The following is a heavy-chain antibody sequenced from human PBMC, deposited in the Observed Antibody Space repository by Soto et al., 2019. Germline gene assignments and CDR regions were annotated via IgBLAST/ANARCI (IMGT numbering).Heavy chain of an antibody. Sequence: GGSLRLSCAASGFTFDDYGMSWVRQAPGRGLEWVSGINWNGGSTGYADSVKGRFTISRDNAKNSLYLQMNSLRAEDTAVYYCARDQPGYSYGYGLGYWGQGTLVTVSS. CDR3: ARDQPGYSYGYGLGY. CDR2: INWNGGST. J-gene: IGHJ4*02. V-gene: IGHV3-20*04. D-gene: IGHD5-18*01. CDR1: GFTFDDYG.